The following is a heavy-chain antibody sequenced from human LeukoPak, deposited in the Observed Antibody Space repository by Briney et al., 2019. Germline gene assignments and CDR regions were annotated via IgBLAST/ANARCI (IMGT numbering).Heavy chain of an antibody. CDR2: IYPGDSVT. Sequence: GESLKISCKVSGYSFVSYWIGWVRQMPGKGLEWMGIIYPGDSVTRYSPSFQGQVTISVDTSINTAYLQWSSLKASDTAMYYCARQSAWSDFWSGYSDYWGQGTLVTVSS. J-gene: IGHJ4*02. CDR1: GYSFVSYW. V-gene: IGHV5-51*01. CDR3: ARQSAWSDFWSGYSDY. D-gene: IGHD3-3*01.